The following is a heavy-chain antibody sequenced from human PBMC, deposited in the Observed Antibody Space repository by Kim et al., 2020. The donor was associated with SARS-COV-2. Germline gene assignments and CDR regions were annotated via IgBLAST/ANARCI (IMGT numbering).Heavy chain of an antibody. CDR2: IYPGDSDT. J-gene: IGHJ4*02. D-gene: IGHD6-19*01. CDR1: GYSFTSYW. V-gene: IGHV5-51*01. CDR3: ARWPGKSPVAGRFWPFDY. Sequence: GESLKISCKGSGYSFTSYWIGWVRQMPGKGLEWMGIIYPGDSDTRYSPSFQGQVTISADKSISTAYLQWSSLKASDTAMYYCARWPGKSPVAGRFWPFDYWGQGTLVTVSS.